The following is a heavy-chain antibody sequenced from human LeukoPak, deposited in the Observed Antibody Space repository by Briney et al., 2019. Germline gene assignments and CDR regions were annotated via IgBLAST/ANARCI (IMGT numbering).Heavy chain of an antibody. CDR2: IYYSGST. CDR3: ARGVGYSGYDYFDY. CDR1: GGSISSYY. V-gene: IGHV4-59*01. J-gene: IGHJ4*02. Sequence: SETLSLTCTVPGGSISSYYWSWIRQPPGKGLEWIGYIYYSGSTNYNPSLKSRVTISVDTSKNQFSLKLSSVTAADTAVYYCARGVGYSGYDYFDYWGQGTLVTVSS. D-gene: IGHD5-12*01.